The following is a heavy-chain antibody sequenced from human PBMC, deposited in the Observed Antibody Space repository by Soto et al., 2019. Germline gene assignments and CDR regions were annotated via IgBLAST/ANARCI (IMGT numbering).Heavy chain of an antibody. CDR1: GGSISSYY. J-gene: IGHJ3*02. CDR2: IYYSGST. Sequence: SETLSLTCTVSGGSISSYYWSWIRQPPGKGLEWIGYIYYSGSTNYNPSLKSRVTISVATSKTQFSLKLSSVTAADTAVYYCARQGTEYYYDSSGYSTELDAPFDIWGQGTMVTVSS. D-gene: IGHD3-22*01. V-gene: IGHV4-59*01. CDR3: ARQGTEYYYDSSGYSTELDAPFDI.